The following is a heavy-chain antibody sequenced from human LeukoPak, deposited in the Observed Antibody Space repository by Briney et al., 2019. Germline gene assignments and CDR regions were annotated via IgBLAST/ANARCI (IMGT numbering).Heavy chain of an antibody. V-gene: IGHV3-7*01. CDR2: IKQDGSEK. J-gene: IGHJ4*02. D-gene: IGHD1-26*01. CDR3: ARREYSGSYADFDY. Sequence: PGGSLRLSCAASGFTLSSYWMSWVRQAPGKGLEWVANIKQDGSEKYYVDTVKGRFTISRDNAKNSLYLQMNSLRAEDTAVYFCARREYSGSYADFDYWGQGTLVTVSS. CDR1: GFTLSSYW.